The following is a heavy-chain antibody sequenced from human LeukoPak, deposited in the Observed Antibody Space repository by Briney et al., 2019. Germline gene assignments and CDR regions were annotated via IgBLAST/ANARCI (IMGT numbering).Heavy chain of an antibody. D-gene: IGHD1-1*01. Sequence: SVKVSCKASGGTFSSSTISWVRQAPGQGLEWMGRIIPIPGIANYAQKFQGRVTITADKSTSTAYMELSSLRSEDTAVYYCASERLGYYYMDVWGKGTTVTVSS. V-gene: IGHV1-69*02. J-gene: IGHJ6*03. CDR1: GGTFSSST. CDR2: IIPIPGIA. CDR3: ASERLGYYYMDV.